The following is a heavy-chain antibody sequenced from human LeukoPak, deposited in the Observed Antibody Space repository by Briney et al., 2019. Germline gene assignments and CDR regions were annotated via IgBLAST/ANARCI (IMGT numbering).Heavy chain of an antibody. CDR1: GFTFSSYS. V-gene: IGHV3-21*01. CDR2: ISSSSSYI. Sequence: GGSLRLSCAASGFTFSSYSMNSVRQAPGKGLEWVSSISSSSSYIYYADSVKSRFTISRDNAKNSLYLQMNSLRAEDTAVYYCARVLMVYAMDYWGQGTLVTVSS. D-gene: IGHD2-8*01. CDR3: ARVLMVYAMDY. J-gene: IGHJ4*02.